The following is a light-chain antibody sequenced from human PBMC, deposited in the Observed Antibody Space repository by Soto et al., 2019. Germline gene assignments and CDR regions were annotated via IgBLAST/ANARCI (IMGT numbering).Light chain of an antibody. CDR1: TSNIGTFY. CDR2: LGD. CDR3: AAWDDNLNAYV. Sequence: QPALTQPPSASSTPGQTLTISCSGSTSNIGTFYVYWYQPLPGTAPKLLIYLGDQRASGVSDRFSGSKSGTSASLAINGLRSDDEADYYCAAWDDNLNAYVFGSGTKVTVL. J-gene: IGLJ1*01. V-gene: IGLV1-47*02.